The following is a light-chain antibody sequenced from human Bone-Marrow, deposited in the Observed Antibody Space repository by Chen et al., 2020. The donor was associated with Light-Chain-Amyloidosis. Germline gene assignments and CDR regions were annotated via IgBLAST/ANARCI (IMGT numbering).Light chain of an antibody. V-gene: IGLV3-21*02. J-gene: IGLJ3*02. CDR2: DDS. Sequence: SYVLTQPSSVSVAPVQTATSPLGGNNIGATSVHWYQQTPGQAPLLVVYDDSDRPSGIPGRLSGSNSGNTATLTISRVEAGDEADYYCQVWDRRSDRPVFGGGTKLTVL. CDR3: QVWDRRSDRPV. CDR1: NIGATS.